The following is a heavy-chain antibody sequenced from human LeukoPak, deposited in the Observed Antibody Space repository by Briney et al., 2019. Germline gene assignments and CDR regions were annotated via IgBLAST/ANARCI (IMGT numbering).Heavy chain of an antibody. J-gene: IGHJ3*02. CDR3: ARGRQVGATQTEAFDI. Sequence: ASVTVSCKASGYTFTSYYMHWVRQAPGQGLEWMGIINPSGGSTSYAQKFQGRVTMTRDTSTTTVNVELSSLRSEDTAVYYCARGRQVGATQTEAFDIWGQGTMVTVSS. V-gene: IGHV1-46*01. CDR2: INPSGGST. CDR1: GYTFTSYY. D-gene: IGHD1-26*01.